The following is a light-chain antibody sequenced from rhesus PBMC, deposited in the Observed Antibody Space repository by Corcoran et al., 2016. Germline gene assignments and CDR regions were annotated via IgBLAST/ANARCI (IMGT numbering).Light chain of an antibody. CDR3: LLYYSGAQPV. Sequence: QAVVTQEPSLTMSPGGTVTLTCGSSTGADTSGNYPHWFLQKPGQAPRGLIYNTNNKHSWTPARFSGSLAGGKAALTLSGAQPEDEAEYYCLLYYSGAQPVFGSGTKLTVL. CDR1: TGADTSGNY. J-gene: IGLJ6*01. CDR2: NTN. V-gene: IGLV7-76*01.